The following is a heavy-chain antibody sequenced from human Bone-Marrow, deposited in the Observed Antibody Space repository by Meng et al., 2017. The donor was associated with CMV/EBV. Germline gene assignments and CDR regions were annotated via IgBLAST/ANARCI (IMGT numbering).Heavy chain of an antibody. CDR2: IYYSGST. CDR3: AVLWRGRVDY. D-gene: IGHD2-21*01. CDR1: GGSFSGYY. V-gene: IGHV4-34*01. Sequence: GSLRLSCAVYGGSFSGYYWSWIRQPPGKRLEWIGSIYYSGSTYYNPSLKSRVTISVDTSKNQFSLKLSSVTAADTAVYYCAVLWRGRVDYWGQGTLVTVSS. J-gene: IGHJ4*02.